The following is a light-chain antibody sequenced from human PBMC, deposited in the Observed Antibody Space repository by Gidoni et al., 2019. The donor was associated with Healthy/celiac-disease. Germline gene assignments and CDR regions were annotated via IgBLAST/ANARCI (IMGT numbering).Light chain of an antibody. CDR1: QSVSSSY. J-gene: IGKJ4*01. CDR2: GAS. CDR3: QQYGSSPPRET. V-gene: IGKV3-20*01. Sequence: EIVLTQSPGTLSLSPGEGATLSCRASQSVSSSYLAWYQQKPGQAPRLLIYGASSRATGIPDRFSGSGSGTDFTLTISRLEPEDFAVYYCQQYGSSPPRETFGGGTKVEIK.